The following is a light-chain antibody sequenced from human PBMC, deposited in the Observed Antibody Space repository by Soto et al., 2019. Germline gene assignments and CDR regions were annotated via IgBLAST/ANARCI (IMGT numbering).Light chain of an antibody. CDR3: QRYDNLPYT. J-gene: IGKJ2*01. CDR2: DAS. CDR1: PDITHY. V-gene: IGKV1-33*01. Sequence: DLQMTQSPSSLSASVGDRVTITCQASPDITHYLNWYQQKPGKAPKLLIYDASHLETGVPSRFSGSGSGTDFTLTISSLQPEDVATYYCQRYDNLPYTFGPGTKLEIK.